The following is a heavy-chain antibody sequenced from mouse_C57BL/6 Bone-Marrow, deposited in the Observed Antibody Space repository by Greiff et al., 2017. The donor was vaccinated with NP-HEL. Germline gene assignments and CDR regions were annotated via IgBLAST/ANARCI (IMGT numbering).Heavy chain of an antibody. V-gene: IGHV1-72*01. CDR1: AYTFTSYW. J-gene: IGHJ1*03. CDR3: ARGGLLNLDV. CDR2: IDPNSGGT. Sequence: QVQLQQPGAELVKPGASVKLSCKASAYTFTSYWMNWVKQRPGRGLEWIGMIDPNSGGTRYNEKFKSKATLTVDKPSSTAYMQLSSLTSEDSAVYYCARGGLLNLDVWGTGTTLTVSS. D-gene: IGHD2-1*01.